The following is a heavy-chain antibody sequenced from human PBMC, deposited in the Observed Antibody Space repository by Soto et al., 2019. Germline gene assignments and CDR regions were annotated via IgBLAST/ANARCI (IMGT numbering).Heavy chain of an antibody. D-gene: IGHD1-7*01. Sequence: VKVSCKASGYTFTSYDINWVRQATGQGLEWMGWMNPNSGNTGYAQKFQGRVTMTRNTSISTAYMELSSLRSEDTAVYYCARGRVVVTGTTPRDYYYGMDVWGQGTTVTVS. V-gene: IGHV1-8*01. CDR3: ARGRVVVTGTTPRDYYYGMDV. CDR1: GYTFTSYD. CDR2: MNPNSGNT. J-gene: IGHJ6*02.